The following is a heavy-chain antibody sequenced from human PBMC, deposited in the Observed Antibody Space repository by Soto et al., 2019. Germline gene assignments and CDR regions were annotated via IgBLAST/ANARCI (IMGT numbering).Heavy chain of an antibody. CDR2: IGTAGDT. J-gene: IGHJ3*02. D-gene: IGHD3-3*01. CDR1: GFTFSSYD. Sequence: SLRLSCAASGFTFSSYDMHWVRQATGKGLEWVSAIGTAGDTYYPGSVKGRFTISRENAKNSLYLQMNSLRAGDTAVYYCARVTLEAAFDIWGQGTMVTVS. V-gene: IGHV3-13*01. CDR3: ARVTLEAAFDI.